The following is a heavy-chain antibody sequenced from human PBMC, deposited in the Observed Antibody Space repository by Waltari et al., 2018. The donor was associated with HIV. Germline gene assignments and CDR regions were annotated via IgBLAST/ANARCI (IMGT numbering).Heavy chain of an antibody. CDR2: INFNGETT. CDR3: VRGFREGHDSSWFLMWFES. Sequence: EVQLVESGGQVIRPGGSLRLSCVASGFTFDDYGMNWVRQVPGKGLGGGWGINFNGETTGCSELGVGRLTISRDKARKALNWQMHSLRVDDTAIYYCVRGFREGHDSSWFLMWFESWGPGTPVIVST. D-gene: IGHD6-13*01. CDR1: GFTFDDYG. J-gene: IGHJ5*01. V-gene: IGHV3-20*04.